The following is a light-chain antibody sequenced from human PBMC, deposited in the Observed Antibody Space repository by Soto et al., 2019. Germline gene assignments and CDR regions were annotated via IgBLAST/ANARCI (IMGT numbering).Light chain of an antibody. CDR3: QQRASWPPFT. Sequence: EIVLAQSPATLSLSPGERATLSCRASQGISNFLAWYQQRPGQAPRLLIYDVSNMATGIPARFSGSGAGTDFPLAIVGLEPEDFAIYYCQQRASWPPFTFGQGTKLEV. J-gene: IGKJ2*01. CDR1: QGISNF. CDR2: DVS. V-gene: IGKV3-11*01.